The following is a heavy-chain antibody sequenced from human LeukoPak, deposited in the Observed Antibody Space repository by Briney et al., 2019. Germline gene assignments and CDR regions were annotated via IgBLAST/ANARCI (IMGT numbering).Heavy chain of an antibody. CDR1: GYTLTELS. J-gene: IGHJ4*02. CDR2: MNPNSGNT. D-gene: IGHD1-14*01. Sequence: ASVKVSCKVSGYTLTELSMHWVRQATGQGLEWMGWMNPNSGNTGYAQKFQGRVTMTRNTSIGTAYMELSSLGSEDTAVYYCARQQTGSLDSWGQGTLVTVSS. CDR3: ARQQTGSLDS. V-gene: IGHV1-8*01.